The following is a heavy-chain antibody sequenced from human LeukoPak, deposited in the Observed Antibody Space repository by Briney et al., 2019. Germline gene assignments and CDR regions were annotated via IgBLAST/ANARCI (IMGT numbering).Heavy chain of an antibody. CDR1: GGSISSGGYY. D-gene: IGHD6-13*01. J-gene: IGHJ4*02. CDR3: AACIAAAGYYFDY. V-gene: IGHV4-31*03. Sequence: TSETLSLTCTVSGGSISSGGYYWSWIRQHPGKGLEWIGYIYYSGSTYYNPSLTSRVTITVDTSKNQFSLKLSSVTATDTAVYYCAACIAAAGYYFDYWGQGTLVTVSS. CDR2: IYYSGST.